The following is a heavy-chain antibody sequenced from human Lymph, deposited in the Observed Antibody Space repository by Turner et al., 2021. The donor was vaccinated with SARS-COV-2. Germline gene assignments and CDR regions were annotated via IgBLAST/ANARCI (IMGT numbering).Heavy chain of an antibody. Sequence: QLQLQESGPGLVKPSETLSLTCTVPGGSISSSSDYWGWLRHPPGKGLGWIGSIDYSRSTDYNPSIKSRVTIFVGTSKNQFSLKLSSVTAADTAVYYCARHFTIFGVAGSWFDPWGQGTLVTVSS. J-gene: IGHJ5*02. D-gene: IGHD3-3*01. V-gene: IGHV4-39*01. CDR2: IDYSRST. CDR1: GGSISSSSDY. CDR3: ARHFTIFGVAGSWFDP.